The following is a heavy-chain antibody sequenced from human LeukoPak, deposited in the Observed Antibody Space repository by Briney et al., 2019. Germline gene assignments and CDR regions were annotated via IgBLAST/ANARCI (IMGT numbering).Heavy chain of an antibody. CDR3: ARHRSSWLIDY. D-gene: IGHD6-6*01. CDR2: ISDSGGNT. CDR1: GFTFNSYA. V-gene: IGHV3-23*01. J-gene: IGHJ4*02. Sequence: GGSLRLSCAVSGFTFNSYAMSWVRQAPWERLQWVSGISDSGGNTYYADSVRGRFTISRDNSKNTLYLQMNSLRAEDTAVYYCARHRSSWLIDYWGQGTLVTVSS.